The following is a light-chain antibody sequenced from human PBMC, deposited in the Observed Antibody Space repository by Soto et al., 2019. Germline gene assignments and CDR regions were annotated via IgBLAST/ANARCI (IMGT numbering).Light chain of an antibody. CDR3: QQYESSPPT. J-gene: IGKJ1*01. Sequence: EIVLTQSPATLSLSPGERATLSCRASQSVTSSYLAWYQQKPGQAPRLLIYGASSRAPGIPDRFSGSGSGTDFTLPISGLEPEDFAVYYCQQYESSPPTFGQGTKVEFK. CDR1: QSVTSSY. V-gene: IGKV3-20*01. CDR2: GAS.